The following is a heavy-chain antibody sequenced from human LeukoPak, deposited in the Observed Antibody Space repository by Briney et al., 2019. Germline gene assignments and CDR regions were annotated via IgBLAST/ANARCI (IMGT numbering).Heavy chain of an antibody. CDR2: ISYDGSNK. J-gene: IGHJ4*02. D-gene: IGHD6-19*01. CDR1: GFTFSSYS. CDR3: ARDSYRDPVAAYYFDY. V-gene: IGHV3-30*03. Sequence: GGSLRLSCAASGFTFSSYSMNWVRQAPGKGLEWVAVISYDGSNKYYADSVKGRFTISRDNSKNTLYLQMNSLRAEDTAVYYCARDSYRDPVAAYYFDYWGQGTLVTVSS.